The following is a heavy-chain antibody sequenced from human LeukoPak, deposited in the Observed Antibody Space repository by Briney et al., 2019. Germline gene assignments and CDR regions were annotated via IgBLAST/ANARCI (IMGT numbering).Heavy chain of an antibody. CDR2: MSYDGFNK. CDR3: AKTKGYSYGYYFDY. Sequence: GGYLRLSCAASGFTFSSYAMHWVRQSLGKGLEWVAVMSYDGFNKYYADSVKGRFTISRDNSKNTLYLQMNSLRAEDTAVYYCAKTKGYSYGYYFDYWGQGTLVTVSS. J-gene: IGHJ4*02. CDR1: GFTFSSYA. D-gene: IGHD5-18*01. V-gene: IGHV3-30*18.